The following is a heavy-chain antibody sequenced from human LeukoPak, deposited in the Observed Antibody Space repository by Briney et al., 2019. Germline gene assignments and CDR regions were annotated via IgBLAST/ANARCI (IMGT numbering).Heavy chain of an antibody. CDR2: IQYSGSS. J-gene: IGHJ4*02. Sequence: SETLSLTCSVSGGSISISTYHWGWIRQPPGKGLEWLGNIQYSGSSYYSPSLRSRVTISVDTSKNTFSLILNTVTASDAAVYYCARRRSVGNTGIYFDYWGQGIPVTVSS. D-gene: IGHD1-26*01. CDR3: ARRRSVGNTGIYFDY. CDR1: GGSISISTYH. V-gene: IGHV4-39*02.